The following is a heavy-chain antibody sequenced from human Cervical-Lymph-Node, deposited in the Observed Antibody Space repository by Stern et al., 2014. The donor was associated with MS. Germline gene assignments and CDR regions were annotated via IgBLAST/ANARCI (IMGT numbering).Heavy chain of an antibody. CDR1: GYTFTSYY. CDR3: AREKIGAAAIDY. D-gene: IGHD6-13*01. CDR2: INPNGGST. Sequence: VQLVQSGAEGKKPGASVKGSCKASGYTFTSYYIHLVRPTPGQGLEWVGIINPNGGSTSYAQKFQGRVTMTRDTSTSTVYMELSSLRSEDTAVYYCAREKIGAAAIDYWGQGILVTVSS. J-gene: IGHJ4*02. V-gene: IGHV1-46*01.